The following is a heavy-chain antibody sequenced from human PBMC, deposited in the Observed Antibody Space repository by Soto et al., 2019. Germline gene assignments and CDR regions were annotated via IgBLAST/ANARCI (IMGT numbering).Heavy chain of an antibody. D-gene: IGHD2-15*01. J-gene: IGHJ6*02. V-gene: IGHV1-2*04. CDR2: INPNSGGT. CDR1: GYTFTGYY. CDR3: ARVRVGGDYYYYYGMDV. Sequence: GASVKVSCKASGYTFTGYYMHWVRQAPGQGLEWMGWINPNSGGTNYAQKFQGWVTMTRDTSISTAYMELSRLRSDDTAVYYCARVRVGGDYYYYYGMDVWGQGTTVTVSS.